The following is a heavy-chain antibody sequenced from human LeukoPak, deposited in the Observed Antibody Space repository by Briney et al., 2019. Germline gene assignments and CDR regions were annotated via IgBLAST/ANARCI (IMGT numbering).Heavy chain of an antibody. D-gene: IGHD2-15*01. CDR2: IYYSGSN. Sequence: SETLSLTCTVSGGSINSGAYYWSWIRQHPGKGLEWIGYIYYSGSNYYNPSLKSRVTISVDTSKNQFSLKLSSVTAADTAVCYCAGCSGGSPIDAFHIWGQGTMVTVSS. V-gene: IGHV4-31*03. CDR3: AGCSGGSPIDAFHI. CDR1: GGSINSGAYY. J-gene: IGHJ3*02.